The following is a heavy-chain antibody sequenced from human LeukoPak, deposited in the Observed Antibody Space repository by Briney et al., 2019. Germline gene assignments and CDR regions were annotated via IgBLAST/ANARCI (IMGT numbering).Heavy chain of an antibody. CDR3: AKDYADGAGRSGWLSYFDY. CDR2: ISDRGGST. Sequence: GGSLRLSCAASGFTFSSYAMSWVRQAPGKGLEWVSAISDRGGSTYYADSVKGRFTISRDNSKNTLYLQMNSLRAEDTAVYYCAKDYADGAGRSGWLSYFDYWGQGTLVTVSS. CDR1: GFTFSSYA. J-gene: IGHJ4*02. D-gene: IGHD6-19*01. V-gene: IGHV3-23*01.